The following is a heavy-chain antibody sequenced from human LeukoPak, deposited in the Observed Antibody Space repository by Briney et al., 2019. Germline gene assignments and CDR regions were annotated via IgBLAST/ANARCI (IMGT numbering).Heavy chain of an antibody. CDR1: GFTFDDYG. CDR3: ARGTLKAAATDFDY. CDR2: INWNGGST. J-gene: IGHJ4*02. D-gene: IGHD6-13*01. Sequence: GGSLRLSCAASGFTFDDYGMSWVRQAPGKGLEWVSGINWNGGSTGYADSVKGRFTISRDNAKSSLYLQMNSLRAEDTALYYCARGTLKAAATDFDYWGQGTLVTVSA. V-gene: IGHV3-20*04.